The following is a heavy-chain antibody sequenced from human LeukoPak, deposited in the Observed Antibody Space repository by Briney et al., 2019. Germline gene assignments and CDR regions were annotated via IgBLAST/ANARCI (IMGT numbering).Heavy chain of an antibody. Sequence: ASVKVSCKASGYIFTVYYMHWLRQAPGQGLEWMGWINPHNGATGYAHKLQGRVTTTRDTSINTAYMELSGLTSDDTAVYFCARGPSSGAFDFWGQGTMVTVSS. CDR3: ARGPSSGAFDF. D-gene: IGHD6-6*01. CDR1: GYIFTVYY. CDR2: INPHNGAT. J-gene: IGHJ3*01. V-gene: IGHV1-2*02.